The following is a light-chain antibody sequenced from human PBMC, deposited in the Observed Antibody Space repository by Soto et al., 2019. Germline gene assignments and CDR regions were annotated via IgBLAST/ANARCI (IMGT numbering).Light chain of an antibody. CDR1: SSDVGGYNY. J-gene: IGLJ2*01. Sequence: QSVLTQPASVSGSPGQSITISCTGTSSDVGGYNYVSWYQQHPGKAPKLMIYDVSNRPSGVSNRFSGSKSGNTASLTISGLQPEDEADYYCSSYTSRSTLGVFGGGTKVTVL. CDR3: SSYTSRSTLGV. V-gene: IGLV2-14*01. CDR2: DVS.